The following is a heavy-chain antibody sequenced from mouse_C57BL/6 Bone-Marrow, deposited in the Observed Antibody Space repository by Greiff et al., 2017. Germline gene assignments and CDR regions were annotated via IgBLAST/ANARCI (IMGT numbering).Heavy chain of an antibody. J-gene: IGHJ3*01. D-gene: IGHD4-1*02. CDR3: ASFNWAWFAY. CDR2: INPNNGGT. V-gene: IGHV1-26*01. CDR1: GYTFTDYY. Sequence: VQLQQSGPELVKPGASVKISCKASGYTFTDYYMNWVKQSHGKSLEWIGDINPNNGGTSYNQKFKGKATLTVDKSSSTAYMELRSLTSEDAAVYYCASFNWAWFAYWGQGILVTVSA.